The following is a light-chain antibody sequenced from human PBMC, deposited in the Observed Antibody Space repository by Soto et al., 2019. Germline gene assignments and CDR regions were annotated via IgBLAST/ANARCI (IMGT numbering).Light chain of an antibody. V-gene: IGLV2-23*02. CDR2: GVT. CDR3: CSYAAGSIYV. Sequence: QSALTQPASVSGSPGQSITISCTGTNNHVGAFHLVSWYQQHPVKAPKLIIFGVTERPSGVSNRFSGSKSANTASLTISGLQAEDEGDYYCCSYAAGSIYVFGTGTKLTVL. CDR1: NNHVGAFHL. J-gene: IGLJ1*01.